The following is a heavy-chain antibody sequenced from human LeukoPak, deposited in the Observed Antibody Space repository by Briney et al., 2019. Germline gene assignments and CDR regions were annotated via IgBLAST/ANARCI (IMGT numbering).Heavy chain of an antibody. CDR1: GFTFSSYS. CDR2: ISSSSSYI. D-gene: IGHD3-10*01. CDR3: ARDLSVRGVAFDY. Sequence: GGSLRLSCAASGFTFSSYSMNWVRQAPGKGLEWVSSISSSSSYIYYADSVKGRFTISRDNAKNSPYLQMNSLRAEDTAVYYCARDLSVRGVAFDYWGQGTLVTVSS. J-gene: IGHJ4*02. V-gene: IGHV3-21*01.